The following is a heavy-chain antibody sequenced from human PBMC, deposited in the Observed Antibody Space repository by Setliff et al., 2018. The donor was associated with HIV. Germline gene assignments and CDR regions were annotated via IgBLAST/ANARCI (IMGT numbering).Heavy chain of an antibody. V-gene: IGHV5-51*01. D-gene: IGHD6-13*01. CDR2: IWPDDSDT. CDR1: RNSFTNYW. Sequence: GESLKISCKGSRNSFTNYWVGWVRQMPANGLEWMGLIWPDDSDTIYSPSFQGQVTISADKSISTAYLQWSSLKASDTAMYYCVRQGGDSWGDAFDVWGQGTVVTVSS. CDR3: VRQGGDSWGDAFDV. J-gene: IGHJ3*01.